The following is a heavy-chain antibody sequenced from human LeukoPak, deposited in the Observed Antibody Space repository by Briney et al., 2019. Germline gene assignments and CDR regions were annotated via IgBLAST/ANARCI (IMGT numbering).Heavy chain of an antibody. J-gene: IGHJ6*02. D-gene: IGHD6-13*01. V-gene: IGHV4-30-2*01. CDR3: ARDMGLAADGGGMDV. Sequence: SETLSLTCAVSGGSISSGGYSWSWIRQPPGKGLEWIGYIYHSGSTHNNPSLKSRVTISVDRSKNQFSLKLSSVTAADTAVYYCARDMGLAADGGGMDVWGQGTTVTVSS. CDR1: GGSISSGGYS. CDR2: IYHSGST.